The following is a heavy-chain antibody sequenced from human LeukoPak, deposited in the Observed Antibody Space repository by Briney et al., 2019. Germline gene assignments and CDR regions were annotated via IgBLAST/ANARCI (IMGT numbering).Heavy chain of an antibody. J-gene: IGHJ5*02. V-gene: IGHV1-69*01. CDR1: GSTFSSYA. D-gene: IGHD3-3*01. CDR3: ARYDFWSGFGWFDP. CDR2: IIPIFGTA. Sequence: SVKVSCKASGSTFSSYAISWVRQAPGQGLEWMGGIIPIFGTANYAQKFQGRVTITADESTSTAYMELSSLRSEDTAVYYCARYDFWSGFGWFDPWGQGTLVTVSS.